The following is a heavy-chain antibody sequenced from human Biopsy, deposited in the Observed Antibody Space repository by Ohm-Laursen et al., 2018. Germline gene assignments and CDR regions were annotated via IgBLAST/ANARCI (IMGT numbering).Heavy chain of an antibody. CDR3: ARHDGNGPFALDS. CDR2: VYHSGTT. V-gene: IGHV4-39*01. CDR1: GGSISSGSNY. D-gene: IGHD5-24*01. Sequence: GTLSLTCPVSGGSISSGSNYWAWIRQPPGKGLEWIGSVYHSGTTYYSPSLKSRVTISVDTPKNQLSLKVTSVTAADTAAYYCARHDGNGPFALDSWGQGTLVTVSS. J-gene: IGHJ4*02.